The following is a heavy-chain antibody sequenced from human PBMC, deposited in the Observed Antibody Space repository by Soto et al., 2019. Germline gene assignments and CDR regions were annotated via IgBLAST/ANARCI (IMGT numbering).Heavy chain of an antibody. CDR3: ARVRYSDNLHGLIEY. Sequence: PSETLSLTCTVSGGSISSGAYSWSWIRQPPGKGLEWIGYIYHSGSTYYIPSLRSRVTISMDRTKNQFSLHLNSVTAGDTAVYFCARVRYSDNLHGLIEYWGQGTLVTFSS. J-gene: IGHJ4*02. D-gene: IGHD4-4*01. CDR1: GGSISSGAYS. V-gene: IGHV4-30-2*01. CDR2: IYHSGST.